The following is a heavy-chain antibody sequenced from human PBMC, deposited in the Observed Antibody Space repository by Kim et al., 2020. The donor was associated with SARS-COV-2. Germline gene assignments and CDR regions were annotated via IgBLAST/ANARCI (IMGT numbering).Heavy chain of an antibody. V-gene: IGHV3-9*01. CDR1: GFIFDDYA. J-gene: IGHJ5*02. D-gene: IGHD3-22*01. Sequence: GGSLRLSCAASGFIFDDYAMHWVRQAPGKGLEWVSGISWNSGSIGYADSVKGRFTISRDNAKNSLYLQMNSLRAEDTALYYCAKDNYYDSSGPIDRWGQGTLVTVSP. CDR3: AKDNYYDSSGPIDR. CDR2: ISWNSGSI.